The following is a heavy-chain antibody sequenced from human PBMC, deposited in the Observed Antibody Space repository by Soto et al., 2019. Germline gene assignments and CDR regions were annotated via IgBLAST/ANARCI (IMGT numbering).Heavy chain of an antibody. Sequence: EVQLLESGGGLVQPGGSLRLSCEASGFTFSSYAMSWVRQAPGKGLEWLSSLRGSGGSTYYADSVKGRFTISRDNSKNTLYVQMNSLRAEDTAVYYCAKDFVGVRADAFDIWGQGTMVTVSS. CDR1: GFTFSSYA. CDR3: AKDFVGVRADAFDI. V-gene: IGHV3-23*01. CDR2: LRGSGGST. J-gene: IGHJ3*02. D-gene: IGHD1-26*01.